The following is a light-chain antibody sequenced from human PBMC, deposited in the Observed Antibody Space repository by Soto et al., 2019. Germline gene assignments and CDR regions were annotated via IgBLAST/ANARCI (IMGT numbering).Light chain of an antibody. J-gene: IGLJ3*02. Sequence: NFMLTQPHSVSESPGKTVTISCTRSSGSIASNYVQWFQQRPGSAPTTVIYEDNQRPSGVPDRFSGSIDSYSNSASLTISGLKTEDEADYYCQSYDSSSRVFGGGTKLTVL. CDR1: SGSIASNY. CDR2: EDN. CDR3: QSYDSSSRV. V-gene: IGLV6-57*04.